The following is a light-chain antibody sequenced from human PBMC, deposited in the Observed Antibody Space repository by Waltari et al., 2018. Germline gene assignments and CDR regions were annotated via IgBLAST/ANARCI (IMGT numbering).Light chain of an antibody. CDR2: AAS. CDR3: HQRSTWPLT. J-gene: IGKJ4*01. CDR1: QSISSY. V-gene: IGKV1-39*01. Sequence: DIQMTQSPSSLSASVGDRVTITCRASQSISSYLNWYQQKPGKAPKLLIYAASSLQSGVPSRFSGSGSGTDFTLTISSLQPEDFAVYYCHQRSTWPLTFGGGTKVEVK.